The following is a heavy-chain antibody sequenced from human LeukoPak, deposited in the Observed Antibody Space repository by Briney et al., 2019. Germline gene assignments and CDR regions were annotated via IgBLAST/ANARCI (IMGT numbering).Heavy chain of an antibody. Sequence: GGSLRLSCATSGFTFTNYAMNWVRQAPGKGGEWVSAVTGPGDTTYYADTVKGRFFMSREDSKTTVYLQMNSLRAEDTAIYYCARGAEIDLWGQGTLVTVSS. CDR1: GFTFTNYA. CDR3: ARGAEIDL. J-gene: IGHJ5*02. D-gene: IGHD3-16*01. CDR2: VTGPGDTT. V-gene: IGHV3-23*01.